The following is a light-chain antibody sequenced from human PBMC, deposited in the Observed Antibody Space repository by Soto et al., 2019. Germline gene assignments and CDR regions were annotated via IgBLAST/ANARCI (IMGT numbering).Light chain of an antibody. J-gene: IGLJ1*01. CDR3: SSFTSRFTFV. Sequence: QAARTHPASVSGSPGHSIAIACAGTRSDVGAYNYVSWYQQHPGKAPKLMISEVTNRPSGVSDRFSGSKSGNTASLTISGLQAEEDADHYCSSFTSRFTFVFGTGTKVTVL. CDR2: EVT. V-gene: IGLV2-14*01. CDR1: RSDVGAYNY.